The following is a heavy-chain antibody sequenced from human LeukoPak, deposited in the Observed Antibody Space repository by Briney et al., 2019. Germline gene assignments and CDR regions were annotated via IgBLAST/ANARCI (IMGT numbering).Heavy chain of an antibody. V-gene: IGHV3-33*06. D-gene: IGHD5-24*01. J-gene: IGHJ6*03. Sequence: QPGRSLRLSCAASGFTFSSYGMHWVRQAPGKGLEWVAVIWYDGSNKYYADSVKGRFTISRDNSKNTLYLQMNSLRAEDTAVYYCAKARAGYTYYYYMDVWGKGNTVTVSS. CDR3: AKARAGYTYYYYMDV. CDR1: GFTFSSYG. CDR2: IWYDGSNK.